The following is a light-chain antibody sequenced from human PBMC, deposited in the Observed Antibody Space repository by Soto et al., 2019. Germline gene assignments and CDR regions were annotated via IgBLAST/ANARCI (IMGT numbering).Light chain of an antibody. V-gene: IGKV3-20*01. CDR1: QSVDSSF. J-gene: IGKJ2*01. Sequence: EIVLTQSPGTLSLSPGETVTLSCRASQSVDSSFFAWYQHKPGQAPILLIYGASNRATGIPDMLSGSGSGTDFSLTISRLQSDDFAVYFCHQHGSSPYSFGQGTKLEIK. CDR3: HQHGSSPYS. CDR2: GAS.